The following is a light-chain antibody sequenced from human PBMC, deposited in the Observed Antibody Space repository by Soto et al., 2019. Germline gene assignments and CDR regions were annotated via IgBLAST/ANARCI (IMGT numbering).Light chain of an antibody. V-gene: IGKV3-15*01. Sequence: EIVMTQYPATLSVSLGERATLSCRASQSVSSNLAWYQQKPGQAPRLLIYGASTRATGIPARFSGSGSGTEFTLTISSLQSEDFTVYYCQPYTFLPITFGGVTKVDI. CDR1: QSVSSN. CDR2: GAS. J-gene: IGKJ4*01. CDR3: QPYTFLPIT.